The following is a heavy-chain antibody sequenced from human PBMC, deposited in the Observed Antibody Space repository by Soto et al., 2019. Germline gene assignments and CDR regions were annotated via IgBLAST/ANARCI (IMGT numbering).Heavy chain of an antibody. CDR1: GYTFTSYD. CDR2: MNPNSGNT. D-gene: IGHD5-18*01. CDR3: ARGKGVDTAMGHYCYYGMDV. V-gene: IGHV1-8*01. Sequence: ASVKVSCKASGYTFTSYDINWVRQATGQGLEWMGWMNPNSGNTGYAQKFQGRVTMTRNTSISTAYMELSSLRSEDTAVYYCARGKGVDTAMGHYCYYGMDVWGQGTTVTVSS. J-gene: IGHJ6*02.